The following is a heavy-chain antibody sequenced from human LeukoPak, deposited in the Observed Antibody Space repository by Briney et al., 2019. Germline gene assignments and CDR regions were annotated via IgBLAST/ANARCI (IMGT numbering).Heavy chain of an antibody. CDR2: INHSGST. D-gene: IGHD3-16*02. Sequence: SETLSLTCAVYGGSFSGYYWGGIRQPPGKGLEWIGEINHSGSTNYNPSLKSRVTISVDTSKNQFSLKLSSVTAADTAVYYCARRPFTFGGVIVAFDYWGQGTLVTVSS. CDR3: ARRPFTFGGVIVAFDY. V-gene: IGHV4-34*01. J-gene: IGHJ4*02. CDR1: GGSFSGYY.